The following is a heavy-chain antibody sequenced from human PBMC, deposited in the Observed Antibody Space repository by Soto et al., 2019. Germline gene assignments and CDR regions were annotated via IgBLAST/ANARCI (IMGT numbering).Heavy chain of an antibody. V-gene: IGHV1-46*03. CDR3: ARDIVVVPAAMADAFDI. CDR2: INPSGGST. Sequence: ASVEVSCKASGYTFTSYYMHWVRQAPGQGLEWMGIINPSGGSTSYAQKFQGRVTMTRDTSTSTVYMELSSLRSEDTAVYYCARDIVVVPAAMADAFDIWGQGTMVTVSS. D-gene: IGHD2-2*01. CDR1: GYTFTSYY. J-gene: IGHJ3*02.